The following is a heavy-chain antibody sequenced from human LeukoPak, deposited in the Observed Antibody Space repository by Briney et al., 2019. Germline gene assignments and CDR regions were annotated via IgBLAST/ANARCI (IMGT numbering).Heavy chain of an antibody. V-gene: IGHV4-39*01. CDR2: IYYSAST. CDR3: ARHPLY. J-gene: IGHJ4*02. CDR1: GGSISSSSYY. Sequence: PSETLSLTCTVSGGSISSSSYYWGWIRQPPGKGLEWIGSIYYSASTYYNPSLKSRITLSVDPSKKQFSLKLSSVTAADTAVYYCARHPLYWGQGTLVTVSS.